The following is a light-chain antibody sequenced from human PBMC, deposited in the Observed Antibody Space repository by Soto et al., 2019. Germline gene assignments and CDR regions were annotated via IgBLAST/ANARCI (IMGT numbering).Light chain of an antibody. V-gene: IGKV2D-29*02. Sequence: DVVMTQTLLSLSVASAPPASFSCQSSQSLLHITGETFLFWYLQKPGQSPQLLIYEVSTRVSGVPDRFSGSGSGTDFTLEISRVETDDVGIYYCMQSTQLPPTFGQGTRLEI. CDR2: EVS. CDR1: QSLLHITGETF. J-gene: IGKJ5*01. CDR3: MQSTQLPPT.